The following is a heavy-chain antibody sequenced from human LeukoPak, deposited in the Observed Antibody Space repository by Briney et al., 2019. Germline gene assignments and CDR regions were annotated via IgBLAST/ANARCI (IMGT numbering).Heavy chain of an antibody. CDR2: IIPIFGTA. V-gene: IGHV1-69*05. CDR3: ARAYYYDSSVGFDY. Sequence: GASVKVSCKASGGTLSSYAISWVRQAPGQGLEWMGGIIPIFGTANYAQKFQGRVTITTDESTSTAYMELSSLRSEDTAVYYCARAYYYDSSVGFDYWGQGTLVTVSS. J-gene: IGHJ4*02. D-gene: IGHD3-22*01. CDR1: GGTLSSYA.